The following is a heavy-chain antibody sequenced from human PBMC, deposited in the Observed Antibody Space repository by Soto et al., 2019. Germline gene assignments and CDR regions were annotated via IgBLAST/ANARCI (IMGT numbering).Heavy chain of an antibody. V-gene: IGHV3-21*01. Sequence: PGGSLRLSCAASGFTFTRYSMNWVRQAPGKGLEWVSSISSTTNYIYYADSMKGRFTVFRYNAKNSVYLEMNSLSAEDTAVYYCARESEDLTSNFDYWGQGTLVAVSS. CDR3: ARESEDLTSNFDY. CDR1: GFTFTRYS. CDR2: ISSTTNYI. J-gene: IGHJ4*02.